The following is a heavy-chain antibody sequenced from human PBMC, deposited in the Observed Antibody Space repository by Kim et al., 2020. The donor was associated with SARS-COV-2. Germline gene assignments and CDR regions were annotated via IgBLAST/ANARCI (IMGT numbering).Heavy chain of an antibody. J-gene: IGHJ5*02. CDR2: IYYSGST. Sequence: SETLSLTCTVSGGSISSYYWSWIRQPPGKGLEWIGYIYYSGSTNYNPSLKSRVTISVDTSKNQFSLKLSSVTAADTAMYYCARLAKGKGRTRELPTFWFNPWGQGTLVTVSS. CDR1: GGSISSYY. V-gene: IGHV4-59*08. D-gene: IGHD1-7*01. CDR3: ARLAKGKGRTRELPTFWFNP.